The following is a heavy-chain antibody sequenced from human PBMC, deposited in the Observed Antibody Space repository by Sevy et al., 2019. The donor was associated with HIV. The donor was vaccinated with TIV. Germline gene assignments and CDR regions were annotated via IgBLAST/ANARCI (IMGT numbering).Heavy chain of an antibody. Sequence: ASVKVSCKASGYTFTSYGISWVRQAPGQGLEWMGWISAYNGNTNYAQKLQGRVTMTTDTSTSTAYMELRSLRSDDTAVYYCARATKYSSSSDDYYGMDVWGQGTTVTVSS. D-gene: IGHD6-6*01. J-gene: IGHJ6*02. CDR2: ISAYNGNT. CDR3: ARATKYSSSSDDYYGMDV. CDR1: GYTFTSYG. V-gene: IGHV1-18*01.